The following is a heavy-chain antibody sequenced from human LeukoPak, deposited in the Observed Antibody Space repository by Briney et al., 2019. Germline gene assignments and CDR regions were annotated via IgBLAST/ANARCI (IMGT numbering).Heavy chain of an antibody. V-gene: IGHV5-51*01. CDR2: IYPGDSDT. Sequence: GESLKISCKGSGYSFTSYWIGWVRQMPGKGLEWMGIIYPGDSDTRYSPSFQGQVTISADKSISTAYLQRSSLKASDTAMYYCARPISDCSSTSCALFDYWGQGTLVTVSS. D-gene: IGHD2-2*01. CDR1: GYSFTSYW. J-gene: IGHJ4*02. CDR3: ARPISDCSSTSCALFDY.